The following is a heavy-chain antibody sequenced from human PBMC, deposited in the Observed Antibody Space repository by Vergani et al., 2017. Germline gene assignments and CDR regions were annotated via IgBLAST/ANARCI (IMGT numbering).Heavy chain of an antibody. CDR1: GGSISSSNW. CDR3: ATLPLQTQQQVTS. Sequence: VQLQESGPGLVKPSGTLSLTCAVSGGSISSSNWWSWVRQPPGKGLEWIGRSRNKARSYTTEYSASVKGRFTISRDDSRNSLYLQMNSLKTEDTAVYYCATLPLQTQQQVTSWGQGTLVTVSS. CDR2: SRNKARSYTT. D-gene: IGHD6-13*01. J-gene: IGHJ5*02. V-gene: IGHV3-72*01.